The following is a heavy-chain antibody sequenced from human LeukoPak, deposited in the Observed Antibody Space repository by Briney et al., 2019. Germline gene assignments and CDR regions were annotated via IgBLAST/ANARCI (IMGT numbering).Heavy chain of an antibody. CDR3: ARGRGLTYYYDSSGYYYAY. D-gene: IGHD3-22*01. J-gene: IGHJ4*02. V-gene: IGHV1-8*01. Sequence: ASVKVSCKASGYTFTSYDINWVRQATGQGLEWMGWMNPNSGNTGYAQKFQGRVTMTMNTSIGTAYMELSSLRSEDTAVYYCARGRGLTYYYDSSGYYYAYWGQGTLVTVSS. CDR1: GYTFTSYD. CDR2: MNPNSGNT.